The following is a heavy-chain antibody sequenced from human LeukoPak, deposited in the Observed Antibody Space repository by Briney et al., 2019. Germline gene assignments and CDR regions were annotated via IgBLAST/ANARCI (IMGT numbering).Heavy chain of an antibody. D-gene: IGHD2-2*01. CDR1: GGSISSGGYY. CDR3: AREGCSSTSCYRGGWFDP. CDR2: IYYSGST. V-gene: IGHV4-31*03. J-gene: IGHJ5*02. Sequence: PSETLSLTCTVSGGSISSGGYYWSWIRQHPGKGLEWIGYIYYSGSTYYNPSLKSRVTISADTSKNQFSLKLSSVTAADTAVYYCAREGCSSTSCYRGGWFDPWGQGTLVTVSS.